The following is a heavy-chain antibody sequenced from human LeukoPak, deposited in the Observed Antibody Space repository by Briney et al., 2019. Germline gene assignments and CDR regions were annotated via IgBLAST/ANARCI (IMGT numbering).Heavy chain of an antibody. V-gene: IGHV3-23*01. D-gene: IGHD6-13*01. Sequence: GGSLRLSCASSGFTLSSYAMSSVRQAPGKGLEWVSAISGSGGSTYYADSVKGRFTISRDNSKNTLYLQMHSLRAEDTAVYYCAKDMGSRCYTPPGYWGQGTLVTVSS. J-gene: IGHJ4*02. CDR2: ISGSGGST. CDR1: GFTLSSYA. CDR3: AKDMGSRCYTPPGY.